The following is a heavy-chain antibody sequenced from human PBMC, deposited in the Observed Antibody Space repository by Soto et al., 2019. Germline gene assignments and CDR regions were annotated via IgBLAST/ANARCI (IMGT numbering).Heavy chain of an antibody. J-gene: IGHJ5*02. D-gene: IGHD6-13*01. CDR3: AHRPRSNWYSVAHRWFDP. CDR1: GFSLSTSGVG. CDR2: IYWDDDK. Sequence: QITLKESGPTLVKPTQTLTLTCTFSGFSLSTSGVGVGWIRQPPGKALEWLALIYWDDDKRYSPSLKTRLTITKDXXRXQXXLTMTNMDPMDPATYYRAHRPRSNWYSVAHRWFDPWGQGTLVTVSS. V-gene: IGHV2-5*02.